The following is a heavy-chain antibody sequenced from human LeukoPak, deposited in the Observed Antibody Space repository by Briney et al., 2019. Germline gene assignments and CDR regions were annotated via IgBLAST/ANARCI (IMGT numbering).Heavy chain of an antibody. CDR2: ISAYNGNI. CDR1: GYTFTSYG. V-gene: IGHV1-18*01. CDR3: ARARQDIVLMVYATDAFDI. D-gene: IGHD2-8*01. Sequence: GASVKVSCKASGYTFTSYGISWVRQAPGQGLEWMGWISAYNGNINYAQKLQCRVTMTTDTSTSTAYMELRSLRSDDTAVYYCARARQDIVLMVYATDAFDIWGQGTMVTVSS. J-gene: IGHJ3*02.